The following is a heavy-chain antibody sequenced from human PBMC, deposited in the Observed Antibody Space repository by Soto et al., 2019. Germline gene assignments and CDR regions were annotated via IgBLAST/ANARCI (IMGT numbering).Heavy chain of an antibody. CDR2: INAGNGHR. CDR1: GYTFTSYA. Sequence: QVQLVQSGAEVKKPGASVKVSFKASGYTFTSYAMHWVRQAPGQRLEWMGWINAGNGHRKYWQKFQGGVTITRDTSASTAYMELSSLRSEDTAVYYCARGGCLYWYFDHWGRGTLVTVSS. J-gene: IGHJ2*01. CDR3: ARGGCLYWYFDH. D-gene: IGHD1-26*01. V-gene: IGHV1-3*01.